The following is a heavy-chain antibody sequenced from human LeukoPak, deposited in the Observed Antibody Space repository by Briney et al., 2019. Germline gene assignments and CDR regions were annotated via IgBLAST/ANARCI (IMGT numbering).Heavy chain of an antibody. V-gene: IGHV3-21*01. J-gene: IGHJ4*02. CDR2: ISSSSSYI. CDR3: ARGRSLYCYDSSGYYPCDY. Sequence: GGSLRLSCAASGFTFSSYSMNWVRQAPGKGLEWVSSISSSSSYIYYADSVKGRFTISRDNAKSSLYLQMNSLRAEDTAVYYCARGRSLYCYDSSGYYPCDYWGQGTLVTVSS. D-gene: IGHD3-22*01. CDR1: GFTFSSYS.